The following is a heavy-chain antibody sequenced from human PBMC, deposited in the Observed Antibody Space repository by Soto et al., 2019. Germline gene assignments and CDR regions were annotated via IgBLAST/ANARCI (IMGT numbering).Heavy chain of an antibody. V-gene: IGHV3-23*01. Sequence: GGSLRLSCSASGFTFSSYAMSWVRQAPGKGLEWVSAISDGGHSTYDADSVRGRFTISRDNSKNTLYLQMNSLRAEDTAVYYCARCGGIVLMVYAVDYWGQGTLVTVSS. D-gene: IGHD2-8*01. CDR2: ISDGGHST. CDR1: GFTFSSYA. CDR3: ARCGGIVLMVYAVDY. J-gene: IGHJ4*02.